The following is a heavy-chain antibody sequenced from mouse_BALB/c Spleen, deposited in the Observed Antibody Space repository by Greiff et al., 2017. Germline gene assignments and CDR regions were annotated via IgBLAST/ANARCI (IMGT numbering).Heavy chain of an antibody. CDR3: ATSYGYPWFAD. CDR1: GFNIKDTY. D-gene: IGHD2-9*01. V-gene: IGHV14-3*02. Sequence: VQLQQSGAELVKPGASVKLSCTASGFNIKDTYMHWVKQRPEQGLEWIGRIDPANGNTKYDPKFQGKATITADTTSNTAYLQLSSLTSEDTAVYYCATSYGYPWFADWGEGTLVTVSA. CDR2: IDPANGNT. J-gene: IGHJ3*01.